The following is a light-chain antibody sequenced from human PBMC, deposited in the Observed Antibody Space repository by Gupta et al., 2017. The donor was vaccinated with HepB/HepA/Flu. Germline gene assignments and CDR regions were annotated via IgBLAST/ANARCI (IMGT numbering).Light chain of an antibody. CDR3: SSYTSSSTLEV. J-gene: IGLJ2*01. V-gene: IGLV2-14*03. CDR1: SSDVGGYNY. Sequence: QSALTQPVSVSGTPGQPITISCTGTSSDVGGYNYVSWYHQHPGKAPKLMIYDVSNRPSGVSNRFSGSKSGTTAALTIPGLQAEDEADYYCSSYTSSSTLEVFGGGTKLTVL. CDR2: DVS.